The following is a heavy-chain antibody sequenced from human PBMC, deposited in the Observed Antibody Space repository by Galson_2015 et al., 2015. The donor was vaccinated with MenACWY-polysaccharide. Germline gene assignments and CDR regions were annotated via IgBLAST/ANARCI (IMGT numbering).Heavy chain of an antibody. CDR2: IFWDENK. Sequence: PALVKPTQTLTLTCTVSGFSLRTPGVGVGWIRQPPGKALEWLALIFWDENKGYKPSMRSRLTVTKATSKNQVVLTLTNVDPDDTATYYCAHRMGVAAAFDFWGQGAPVSVSS. V-gene: IGHV2-5*02. D-gene: IGHD6-25*01. CDR1: GFSLRTPGVG. CDR3: AHRMGVAAAFDF. J-gene: IGHJ4*02.